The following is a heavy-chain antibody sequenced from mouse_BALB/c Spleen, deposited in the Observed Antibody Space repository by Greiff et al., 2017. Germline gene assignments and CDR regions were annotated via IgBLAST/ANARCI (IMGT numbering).Heavy chain of an antibody. Sequence: QVQLQQSGPELVKPGASVKMSCKASGYTFTDYVISWVKQRTGQGLEWIGEIYPGSGSTYYNEKFKGEATLTADKSSNTAYMQLSSLTSEDSAVYFCARYDSQYYFDYWGQGTTLTVSS. D-gene: IGHD2-4*01. J-gene: IGHJ2*01. CDR3: ARYDSQYYFDY. V-gene: IGHV1-81*01. CDR2: IYPGSGST. CDR1: GYTFTDYV.